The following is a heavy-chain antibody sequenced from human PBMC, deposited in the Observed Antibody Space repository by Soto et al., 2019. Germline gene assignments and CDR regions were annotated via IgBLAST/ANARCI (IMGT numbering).Heavy chain of an antibody. Sequence: GGSLRLSCAASGFTFSSYSMNWVRQAPGKGLEWVSSISSSSGYIYYADSVKGRFTISRDNAKTSLYLQMNSLRAEDTAVYYCARAVGEGWSGYYTPPFGYWGQGTLVTVSS. D-gene: IGHD3-3*01. CDR2: ISSSSGYI. J-gene: IGHJ4*02. V-gene: IGHV3-21*01. CDR3: ARAVGEGWSGYYTPPFGY. CDR1: GFTFSSYS.